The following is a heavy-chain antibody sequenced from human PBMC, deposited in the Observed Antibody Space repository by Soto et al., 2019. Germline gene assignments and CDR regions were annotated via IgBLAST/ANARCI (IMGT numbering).Heavy chain of an antibody. CDR2: INHVGGT. CDR3: VRISYQLPSSVLWLDP. Sequence: SETLSLTCAVYGGFLSESYWTWIRQPPGKGLEWTGEINHVGGTNYNPSLKSRVTMSVDTSQNQFSLRLISVTAADTAMYFCVRISYQLPSSVLWLDPWGQGTPVTVSS. V-gene: IGHV4-34*01. CDR1: GGFLSESY. J-gene: IGHJ5*02. D-gene: IGHD3-16*02.